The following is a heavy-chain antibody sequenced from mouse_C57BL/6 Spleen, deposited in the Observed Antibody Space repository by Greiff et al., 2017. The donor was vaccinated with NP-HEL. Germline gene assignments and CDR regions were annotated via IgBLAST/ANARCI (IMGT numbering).Heavy chain of an antibody. CDR1: GYAFSSYW. Sequence: QVQLQQSGAELVQPGASVKISCTASGYAFSSYWMNWVKQRPGKGLEWIGQIYPGGGATNYNGKFKGKATLTADKSSSTAYMQLSSLTSEDSAVYFCAREYSKSFDYWGQGTTLTVSS. CDR2: IYPGGGAT. J-gene: IGHJ2*01. V-gene: IGHV1-80*01. D-gene: IGHD2-5*01. CDR3: AREYSKSFDY.